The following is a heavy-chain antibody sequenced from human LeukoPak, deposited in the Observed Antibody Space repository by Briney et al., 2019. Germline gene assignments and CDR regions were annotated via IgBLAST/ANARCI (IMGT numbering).Heavy chain of an antibody. D-gene: IGHD5-12*01. CDR2: ISSSSSYI. V-gene: IGHV3-21*01. CDR3: ARFVDIVATTPSPSDY. Sequence: GGSLRLSCAASGFTFSSYSMNWVRQAPGKGLEWVSSISSSSSYIYYADSVKGRFTISRDNAKNSLYLQMNSLRAEDTAVYYCARFVDIVATTPSPSDYWGQGTLVTVSS. J-gene: IGHJ4*02. CDR1: GFTFSSYS.